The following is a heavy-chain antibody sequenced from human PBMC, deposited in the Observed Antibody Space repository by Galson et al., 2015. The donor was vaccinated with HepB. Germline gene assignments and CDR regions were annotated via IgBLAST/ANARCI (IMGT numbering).Heavy chain of an antibody. V-gene: IGHV1-69*04. CDR3: ARDPSDSSSWRISGDY. CDR1: GGTFSSYA. D-gene: IGHD6-13*01. Sequence: SVKVSCKASGGTFSSYAISWVRQAPGQGLEWMGRIIPILGIANYAQKFQGRVTITADKSTSTAYMELSSLRSEDTAVYYCARDPSDSSSWRISGDYWGQGTLVTVSS. CDR2: IIPILGIA. J-gene: IGHJ4*02.